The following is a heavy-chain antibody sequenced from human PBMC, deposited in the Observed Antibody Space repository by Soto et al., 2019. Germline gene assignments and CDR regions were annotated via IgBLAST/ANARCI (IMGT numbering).Heavy chain of an antibody. Sequence: PGGSLSLSCAASGFTFSSYAMSWVRQAPGKGLEWVSAISGSGGSTYYADSVKGRFTISRDNSKNTLFLQMNSLRAEDTAVYYCAKEPLETTLVRYFDYWGQGTLVTVSS. V-gene: IGHV3-23*01. CDR1: GFTFSSYA. D-gene: IGHD3-10*01. CDR3: AKEPLETTLVRYFDY. J-gene: IGHJ4*02. CDR2: ISGSGGST.